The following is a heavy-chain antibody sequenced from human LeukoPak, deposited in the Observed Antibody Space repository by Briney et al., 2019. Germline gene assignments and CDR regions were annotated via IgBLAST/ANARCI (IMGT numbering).Heavy chain of an antibody. V-gene: IGHV3-7*04. CDR3: ARPSWLAY. Sequence: PGGSLRLSCAAPGFTFSSYWMSWVRQSPGKGLEWVASIKQDGSEKYYVDSVKGRFTISRDNAKKSLYLQMNSLRVEDTAVYYCARPSWLAYWGQGTLVTVSS. D-gene: IGHD6-19*01. CDR2: IKQDGSEK. CDR1: GFTFSSYW. J-gene: IGHJ4*02.